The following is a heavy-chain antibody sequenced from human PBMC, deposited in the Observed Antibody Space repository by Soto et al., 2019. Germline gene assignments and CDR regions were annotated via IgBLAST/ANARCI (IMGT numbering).Heavy chain of an antibody. V-gene: IGHV3-23*01. D-gene: IGHD2-2*01. CDR3: AKLIVVVPLGWFDP. J-gene: IGHJ5*02. CDR2: ISGSGGST. Sequence: GGTLRLSCAASGFTFSSYAMSWVRQAPGKGLEWVSAISGSGGSTYYADSVKGRFTISRDNSKNTLYLQMNSLRAEDTAVYYCAKLIVVVPLGWFDPWGQGTLVTVSS. CDR1: GFTFSSYA.